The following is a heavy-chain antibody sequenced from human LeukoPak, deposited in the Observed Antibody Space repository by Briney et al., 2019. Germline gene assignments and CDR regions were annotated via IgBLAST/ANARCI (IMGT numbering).Heavy chain of an antibody. CDR2: ITWNSGSI. Sequence: GRSLRLSCAASGFTFDDYAMHWVRQAPGKGLEWVSGITWNSGSIDYADSVKGRFTISRDNAKNSLYLQMNSLRAEDTALYYCAKDRSMAVAGTEGFDYWGQGTLVTVSS. J-gene: IGHJ4*02. CDR3: AKDRSMAVAGTEGFDY. V-gene: IGHV3-9*01. D-gene: IGHD6-19*01. CDR1: GFTFDDYA.